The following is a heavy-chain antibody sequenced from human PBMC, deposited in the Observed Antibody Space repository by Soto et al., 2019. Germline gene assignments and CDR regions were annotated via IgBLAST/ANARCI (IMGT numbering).Heavy chain of an antibody. J-gene: IGHJ3*02. V-gene: IGHV1-58*02. CDR2: IVVGSGNT. CDR1: GYTFTSYD. D-gene: IGHD1-26*01. CDR3: AASGRPLDAFDI. Sequence: SVKVSCKASGYTFTSYDINWVRQARGQRLEWIGWIVVGSGNTNYAQKFQERVTITRDMSTSTAYMELSSLRSEDTAVYYCAASGRPLDAFDIWGQGTMVTVSS.